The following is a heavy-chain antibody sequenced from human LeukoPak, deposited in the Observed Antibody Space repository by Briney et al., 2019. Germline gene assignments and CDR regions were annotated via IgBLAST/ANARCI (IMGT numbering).Heavy chain of an antibody. Sequence: PSQTLSFTCTVSGDSIGSGYYYWTWIRQHPGKGLEWIGYIFYSGTTFFNPSLKSRLTTSVDTSKNQFSLKLTSVTAADTAVYYCARGQPYTGREFDFWGQGTLVTVS. CDR2: IFYSGTT. J-gene: IGHJ4*02. V-gene: IGHV4-31*03. CDR3: ARGQPYTGREFDF. D-gene: IGHD1-26*01. CDR1: GDSIGSGYYY.